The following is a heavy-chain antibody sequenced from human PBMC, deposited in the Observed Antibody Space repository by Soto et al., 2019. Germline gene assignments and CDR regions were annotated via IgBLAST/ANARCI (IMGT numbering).Heavy chain of an antibody. J-gene: IGHJ4*02. Sequence: PGGSLRLSCAASGFTFSSYAMSWVRQAPGKGLEWVSAISGSGGSTYYADSVKGRFTISRDNSKNTLYLQMNSLRAEDTAVYYCAKEGERSYDSSGYYPNLFDYWGQGTLVPVSS. V-gene: IGHV3-23*01. CDR3: AKEGERSYDSSGYYPNLFDY. CDR2: ISGSGGST. CDR1: GFTFSSYA. D-gene: IGHD3-22*01.